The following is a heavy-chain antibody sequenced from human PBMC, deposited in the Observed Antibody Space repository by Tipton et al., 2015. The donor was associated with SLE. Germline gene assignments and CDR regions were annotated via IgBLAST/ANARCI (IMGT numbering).Heavy chain of an antibody. CDR3: ARGLRITIFGVVNRSDY. D-gene: IGHD3-3*01. J-gene: IGHJ4*02. V-gene: IGHV4-39*07. CDR1: GGSISSSSYY. CDR2: IYYSGST. Sequence: TLSLTCTVSGGSISSSSYYWGWIRQPPGKGLEWIGSIYYSGSTYYNPSLKSRVTISVDTSKNQFSLKLSSVTAADTAVYYCARGLRITIFGVVNRSDYWGQGTLVTVSS.